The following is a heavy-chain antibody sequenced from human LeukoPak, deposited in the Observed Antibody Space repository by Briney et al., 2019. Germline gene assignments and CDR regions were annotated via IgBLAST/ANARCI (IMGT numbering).Heavy chain of an antibody. D-gene: IGHD2-8*01. CDR3: AKGRNGVNFSFDY. V-gene: IGHV3-43*02. CDR1: GFTFGDCA. J-gene: IGHJ4*02. Sequence: HPGGSLSLSCAASGFTFGDCAMHWVRGTPGRGLEGGSLISGDGLSTHYGDSVGRRFTIPRKNSENSLSLQMNGVRSEDTSLYYCAKGRNGVNFSFDYWGRGTLVTVSS. CDR2: ISGDGLST.